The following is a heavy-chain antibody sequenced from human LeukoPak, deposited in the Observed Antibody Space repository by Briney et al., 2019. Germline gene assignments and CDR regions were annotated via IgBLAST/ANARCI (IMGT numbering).Heavy chain of an antibody. J-gene: IGHJ3*02. D-gene: IGHD6-19*01. CDR2: ISSSSSYI. Sequence: PGGSLRLSCAASGFTFSSYGMHWVRQAPGKGLEWVSSISSSSSYIYYADSVKGRFTISRDNAKNSLYLQMNSLRAEDTAVYYCAGYSSGWPDAFDIWGQGTMVTVSS. V-gene: IGHV3-21*01. CDR3: AGYSSGWPDAFDI. CDR1: GFTFSSYG.